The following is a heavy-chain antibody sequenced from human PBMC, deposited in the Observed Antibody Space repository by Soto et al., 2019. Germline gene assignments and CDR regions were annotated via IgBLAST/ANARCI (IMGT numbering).Heavy chain of an antibody. CDR1: GYTFTSYG. V-gene: IGHV1-18*01. D-gene: IGHD6-13*01. Sequence: ASVKVSCKASGYTFTSYGISWVRQAPGQGLEWMGWISAYNGNTNYAKKIQGRVTMNKDTSTSTAYMELRSLISDDAAVNYCACYSVPDSSSWYSPVIDYWGQGTLVTVSS. J-gene: IGHJ4*02. CDR2: ISAYNGNT. CDR3: ACYSVPDSSSWYSPVIDY.